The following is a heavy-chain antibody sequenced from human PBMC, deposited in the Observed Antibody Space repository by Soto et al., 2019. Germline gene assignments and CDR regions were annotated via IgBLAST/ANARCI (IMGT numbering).Heavy chain of an antibody. D-gene: IGHD3-22*01. J-gene: IGHJ4*02. Sequence: QVQLVQSGTEVKKPGSSVKVSCKASAGAFSSYSITWVRQAPGQGLEWVGGIVAIVGTTNYAQKFQDRVSITADKSTNTVYMDLSGLTYEDTAVYYCAATTHFYDTRGYCFKWGQGTLVSVSS. CDR1: AGAFSSYS. CDR3: AATTHFYDTRGYCFK. V-gene: IGHV1-69*06. CDR2: IVAIVGTT.